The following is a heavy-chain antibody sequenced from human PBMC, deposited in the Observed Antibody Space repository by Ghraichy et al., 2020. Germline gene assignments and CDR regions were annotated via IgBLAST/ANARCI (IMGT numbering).Heavy chain of an antibody. CDR3: ARSPYYYDSSGYLGTRSPNWFDP. D-gene: IGHD3-22*01. CDR2: IYYSGST. V-gene: IGHV4-39*01. CDR1: GGSISSSSYY. J-gene: IGHJ5*02. Sequence: SETLSLTCTVSGGSISSSSYYWGWIRQPPGKGLEWIGSIYYSGSTYYNPSLKSRVTISVDTSKNQFSLKLSSVTAADTAVYYCARSPYYYDSSGYLGTRSPNWFDPWGQGTLVTVSS.